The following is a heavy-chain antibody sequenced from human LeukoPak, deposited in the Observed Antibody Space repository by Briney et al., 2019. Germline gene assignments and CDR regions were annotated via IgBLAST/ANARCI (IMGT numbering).Heavy chain of an antibody. J-gene: IGHJ4*02. V-gene: IGHV4-39*01. CDR1: GGSISSSSYY. Sequence: PSETLSLTCTVSGGSISSSSYYWGWIRQPPGKGLEWIGSIYYSGSTYYNPSLKSRVTISVDTSKNQFSLKLSSVTAADTAVYYCASSRGWYGSIKEIDYWGQGTLVTVSS. CDR3: ASSRGWYGSIKEIDY. CDR2: IYYSGST. D-gene: IGHD6-19*01.